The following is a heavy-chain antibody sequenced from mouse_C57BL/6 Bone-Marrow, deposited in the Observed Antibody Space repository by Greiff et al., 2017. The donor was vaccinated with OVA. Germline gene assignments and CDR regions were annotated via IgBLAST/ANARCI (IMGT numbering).Heavy chain of an antibody. CDR3: ARGGITTVVAPYYFDY. J-gene: IGHJ2*01. D-gene: IGHD1-1*01. CDR1: GFTFSSYA. V-gene: IGHV5-4*01. Sequence: EVHLVESGGGLVKPGGSLKLSCAASGFTFSSYAMSWVRQTPEKRLEWVATISDGGSYTYYPDNVKGRFTISRDNAKNNLYLQMSHLKSEDTAMYYCARGGITTVVAPYYFDYWGQGTTLTVSS. CDR2: ISDGGSYT.